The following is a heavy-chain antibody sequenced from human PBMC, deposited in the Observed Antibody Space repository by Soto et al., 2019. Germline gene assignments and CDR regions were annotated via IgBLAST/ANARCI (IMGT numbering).Heavy chain of an antibody. D-gene: IGHD3-22*01. Sequence: PGGSLRLSCAASGFTFSSYSMNWVRQAPGKGLEWVSYISSSSSTIYYADSVKGRFTISRDNAKNSLYLQMNSLRDEDTAVYYCARGTHYYDSSRYDYWGPGTLVTVYS. CDR1: GFTFSSYS. J-gene: IGHJ4*02. CDR2: ISSSSSTI. V-gene: IGHV3-48*02. CDR3: ARGTHYYDSSRYDY.